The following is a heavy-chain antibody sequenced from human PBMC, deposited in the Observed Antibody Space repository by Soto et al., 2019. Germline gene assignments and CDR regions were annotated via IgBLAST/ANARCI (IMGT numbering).Heavy chain of an antibody. CDR3: AKLPSGAPPYYDRASHN. Sequence: DVQLLESGGGLLQPGGSLRLSCAASGFTFSSCAMNWVRQAPGKGLEWVSTISGSGGRTYYTDSVKGRFTISRDNSKNTLYLQMNSLRAEDTAVYYCAKLPSGAPPYYDRASHNWGPRKKVTVSS. J-gene: IGHJ3*02. V-gene: IGHV3-23*01. CDR2: ISGSGGRT. CDR1: GFTFSSCA. D-gene: IGHD3-22*01.